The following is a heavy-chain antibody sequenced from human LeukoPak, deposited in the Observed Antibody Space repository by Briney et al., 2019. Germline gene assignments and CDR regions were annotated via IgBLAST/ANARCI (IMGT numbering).Heavy chain of an antibody. CDR1: GGSISSYY. J-gene: IGHJ4*02. V-gene: IGHV4-4*07. Sequence: SETLSLTCTVSGGSISSYYWSWIRQPAGKGLESIVHISTSGSTNYNPSLKSRVTMSVDTSKNQFSLKLSSVTAADTAVYYCARVRYSDSSVLTRKRSYYFDYWGQGTLVTVSS. D-gene: IGHD3-22*01. CDR3: ARVRYSDSSVLTRKRSYYFDY. CDR2: ISTSGST.